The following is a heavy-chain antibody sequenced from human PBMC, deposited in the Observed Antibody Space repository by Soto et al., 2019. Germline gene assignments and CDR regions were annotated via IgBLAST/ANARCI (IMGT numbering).Heavy chain of an antibody. Sequence: SETLSLTCTVSGGSISSGDYYWSWIRQPPGKGLEWIGYIYYNGSTYYNPSLKSRVTISVDTSKNQFSLKLSSVTAADTAVYYCARASGDYVYFDYWGQGTLVTVSS. CDR2: IYYNGST. CDR1: GGSISSGDYY. CDR3: ARASGDYVYFDY. J-gene: IGHJ4*02. V-gene: IGHV4-30-4*01. D-gene: IGHD4-17*01.